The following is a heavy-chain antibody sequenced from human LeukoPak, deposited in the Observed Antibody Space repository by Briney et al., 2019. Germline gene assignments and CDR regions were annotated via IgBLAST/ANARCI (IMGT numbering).Heavy chain of an antibody. Sequence: EASVKVSCKASGGTFSSYAISWVRQAPGQGLEWMGRIIPILGIANYAQKFQGRVTITADKSTSTAYMELSSLRSEDTAVYYCATDIVVVPADGPTDDYWGQGTLVTVSS. CDR2: IIPILGIA. V-gene: IGHV1-69*04. CDR3: ATDIVVVPADGPTDDY. J-gene: IGHJ4*02. D-gene: IGHD2-2*01. CDR1: GGTFSSYA.